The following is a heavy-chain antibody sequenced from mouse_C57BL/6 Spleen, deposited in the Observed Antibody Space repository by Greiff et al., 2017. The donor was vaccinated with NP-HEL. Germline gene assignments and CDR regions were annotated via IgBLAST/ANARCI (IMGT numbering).Heavy chain of an antibody. V-gene: IGHV14-3*01. CDR3: ARSSNYPFAY. D-gene: IGHD2-5*01. CDR1: GFNFKNTY. Sequence: VQLQQSVAELVRPGASVKLSCTASGFNFKNTYMHWVKQRPEQGLEWIGRIDPANGNTKYAPKFQGKATITADTSSNTAYLQLSSLTSEDTAIYYCARSSNYPFAYWGQGTLVTVSA. J-gene: IGHJ3*01. CDR2: IDPANGNT.